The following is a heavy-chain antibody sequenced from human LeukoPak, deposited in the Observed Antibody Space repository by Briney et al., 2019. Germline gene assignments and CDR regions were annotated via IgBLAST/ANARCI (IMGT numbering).Heavy chain of an antibody. J-gene: IGHJ6*03. V-gene: IGHV4-30-4*08. D-gene: IGHD6-6*01. CDR3: ARDTIEYSSSSGVLNYYYYMDV. CDR2: IYYSGST. Sequence: PSETLSLTYTVSGGSISSGDYYWSWIRQLPGKGLEWIGYIYYSGSTYYNPSLKSRVTISVDTSKNQFSLKLSSVTAADTAVYYCARDTIEYSSSSGVLNYYYYMDVWGKGTTVTVSS. CDR1: GGSISSGDYY.